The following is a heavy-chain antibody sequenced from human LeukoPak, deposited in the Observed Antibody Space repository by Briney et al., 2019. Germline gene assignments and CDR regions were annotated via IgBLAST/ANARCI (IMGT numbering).Heavy chain of an antibody. D-gene: IGHD3-22*01. V-gene: IGHV3-48*03. J-gene: IGHJ4*02. Sequence: PGGSLRLSSAAPGFTSRSYEMNSVRQSPGKGLERVSYISSSGSTIYYADSVKGRFTISRDNAKNSLYLQMNSLRAEDTAVYYCARDYFDSSGYYSYYFVYCGQGTPVTASS. CDR2: ISSSGSTI. CDR1: GFTSRSYE. CDR3: ARDYFDSSGYYSYYFVY.